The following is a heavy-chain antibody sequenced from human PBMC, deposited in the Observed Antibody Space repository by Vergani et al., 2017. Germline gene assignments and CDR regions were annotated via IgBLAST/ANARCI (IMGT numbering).Heavy chain of an antibody. CDR2: ISCNSGSI. V-gene: IGHV3-9*01. D-gene: IGHD2-2*02. J-gene: IGHJ2*01. Sequence: EVQLVESGGGLVQPGRSLRLSCAASGFTFDDYAMHWVRQAPGKGLEWVSGISCNSGSIGYADSVKGRFTISRDNAKNSLYLQMNSLRAEDTALYYCAKAGYCSSTSCYTEWYFDLWGRGTLVTVSS. CDR3: AKAGYCSSTSCYTEWYFDL. CDR1: GFTFDDYA.